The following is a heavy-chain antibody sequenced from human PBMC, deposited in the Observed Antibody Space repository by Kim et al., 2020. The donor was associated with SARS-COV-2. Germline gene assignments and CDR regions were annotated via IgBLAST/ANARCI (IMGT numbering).Heavy chain of an antibody. CDR2: INTGKGTT. V-gene: IGHV1-3*04. CDR1: GYTFTSYN. Sequence: ASVKVSCKSSGYTFTSYNIHWVRQAPGQRLEWMGWINTGKGTTKYSQKFQGRVTITRDTFATTAYMELSSLRSADTAVYYCARDAGSGSFYNWFDPWGQG. J-gene: IGHJ5*02. D-gene: IGHD3-10*01. CDR3: ARDAGSGSFYNWFDP.